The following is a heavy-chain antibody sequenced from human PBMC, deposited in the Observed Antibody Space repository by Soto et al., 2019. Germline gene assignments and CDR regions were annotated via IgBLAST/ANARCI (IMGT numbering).Heavy chain of an antibody. D-gene: IGHD5-12*01. J-gene: IGHJ4*02. CDR2: IGRGGVDT. V-gene: IGHV3-23*01. CDR3: AREILVGDGYNFLGY. CDR1: GFTFSSYG. Sequence: GGSLGLSCAASGFTFSSYGMSWVRKTPGKGLEWVSSIGRGGVDTYYADSVKGRFTISRDNSKNTLYLQMISLRGEDTAVYYCAREILVGDGYNFLGYWGQGTLVTVSS.